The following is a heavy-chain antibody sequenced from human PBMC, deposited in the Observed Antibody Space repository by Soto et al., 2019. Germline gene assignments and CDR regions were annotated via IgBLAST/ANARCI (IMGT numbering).Heavy chain of an antibody. Sequence: QVQLQQWGAGLLKPSETLSLTCAVYGGSFSGYYWSWIRQPPGKGLEWIGEINHSGSTNYNPSLKSRVTISVDTSKNQFSLKLSSVTAADTAVYYCARGRARGWNHGRLDYWGQGTLVTVSS. CDR3: ARGRARGWNHGRLDY. J-gene: IGHJ4*02. CDR1: GGSFSGYY. CDR2: INHSGST. D-gene: IGHD6-19*01. V-gene: IGHV4-34*01.